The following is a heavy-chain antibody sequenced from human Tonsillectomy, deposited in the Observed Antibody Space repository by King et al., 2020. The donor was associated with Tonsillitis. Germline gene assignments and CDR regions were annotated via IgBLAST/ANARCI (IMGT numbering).Heavy chain of an antibody. J-gene: IGHJ5*02. CDR1: GFTFSSSW. CDR3: ARAEEGIGWWFDP. Sequence: VQLVESGGGLVQPGGSLRLSCAASGFTFSSSWMSWVRQAPGKGLEWVANIKQDGSEKYYVDSVKGRFTISRDNAKNSLFLQMNSLRDEDTAVYYCARAEEGIGWWFDPWGQGTLVTVSS. V-gene: IGHV3-7*01. CDR2: IKQDGSEK. D-gene: IGHD1-14*01.